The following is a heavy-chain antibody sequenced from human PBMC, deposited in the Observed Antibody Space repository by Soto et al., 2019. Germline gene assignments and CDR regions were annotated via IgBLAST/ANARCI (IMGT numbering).Heavy chain of an antibody. CDR3: GRDAVTKRDFYYYGMDV. CDR2: ISYSGST. J-gene: IGHJ6*02. CDR1: GGSIKNSGYY. V-gene: IGHV4-31*03. D-gene: IGHD4-4*01. Sequence: QVQLQESGPGLVKPSQTLSLTCTVSGGSIKNSGYYWSWIRQHPEKGLEWIGYISYSGSTDYAPSLKSRVTMSVDTSMNQFSLNLTSVTAADTAVYYCGRDAVTKRDFYYYGMDVWGRGTTVTVSS.